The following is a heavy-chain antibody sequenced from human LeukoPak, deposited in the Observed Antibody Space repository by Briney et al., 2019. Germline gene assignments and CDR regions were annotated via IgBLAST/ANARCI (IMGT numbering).Heavy chain of an antibody. V-gene: IGHV1-46*01. CDR3: ARSEPHDYGGNYYYYMDV. Sequence: ASVKVSCKASGYTFTSYYMHWVRQAPGQGLEWMGIINPSGGSTSYAQKFQGRVTMTRDMSTSTVYMELSSLRSEDTAVYYCARSEPHDYGGNYYYYMDVWGKGTTVTVSS. CDR1: GYTFTSYY. D-gene: IGHD4-23*01. J-gene: IGHJ6*03. CDR2: INPSGGST.